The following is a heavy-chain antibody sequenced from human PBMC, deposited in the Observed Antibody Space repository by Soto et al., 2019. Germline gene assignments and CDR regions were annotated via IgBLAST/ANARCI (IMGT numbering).Heavy chain of an antibody. V-gene: IGHV3-23*01. Sequence: GGSLRLSCAASGFTFSSYAMSWFRQAPGKGLEWVSAISGSGGSTYYADSVKGRFTISRDNSKNTLYLQMNSLRAEDTAVYYCAKDQGMTTVTTGEFDYWGQGTLVTVSS. CDR1: GFTFSSYA. CDR2: ISGSGGST. CDR3: AKDQGMTTVTTGEFDY. J-gene: IGHJ4*02. D-gene: IGHD4-4*01.